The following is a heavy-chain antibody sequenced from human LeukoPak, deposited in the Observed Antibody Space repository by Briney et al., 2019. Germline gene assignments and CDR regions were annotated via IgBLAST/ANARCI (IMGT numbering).Heavy chain of an antibody. CDR1: GGTFSNYA. CDR3: ARGKEYDFWSGYSPDWYFDL. V-gene: IGHV1-69*05. CDR2: VIPIFGTT. Sequence: ASVKVSCKASGGTFSNYAISWVRQAPGQGLELMGGVIPIFGTTNYAQKFQGRVTITTDESTSTAYMELSSLRSEDTAVYYCARGKEYDFWSGYSPDWYFDLWGRGTLVTVSS. D-gene: IGHD3-3*01. J-gene: IGHJ2*01.